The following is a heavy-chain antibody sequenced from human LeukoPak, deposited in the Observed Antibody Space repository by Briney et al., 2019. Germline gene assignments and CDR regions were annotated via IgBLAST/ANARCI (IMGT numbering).Heavy chain of an antibody. J-gene: IGHJ4*02. CDR2: IIPIFGTA. Sequence: SVKVSCKASGGTFSSYAISWVRQAPGQGLEWMGGIIPIFGTANYAQKFQGRVTITADESTGTAYMELSSLRSEDTAVYYCARAGESPGRYCSSTSCYAGGLDYWGQGTLVTVSS. V-gene: IGHV1-69*13. CDR1: GGTFSSYA. D-gene: IGHD2-2*01. CDR3: ARAGESPGRYCSSTSCYAGGLDY.